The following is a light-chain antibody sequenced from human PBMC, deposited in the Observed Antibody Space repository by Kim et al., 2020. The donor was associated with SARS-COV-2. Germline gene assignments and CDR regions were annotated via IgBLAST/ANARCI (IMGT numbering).Light chain of an antibody. CDR3: AAWDDSLNAPV. CDR1: RSNIGSNT. Sequence: QSVLTQPPSPSGTPVQRVTISCSGSRSNIGSNTVNWYQQLPGTAPKLLIYSDNQRPSGVPDRFSGSKSGTSASLAISGLQSEDEADYYCAAWDDSLNAPVFGGGTRRTVL. CDR2: SDN. V-gene: IGLV1-44*01. J-gene: IGLJ3*02.